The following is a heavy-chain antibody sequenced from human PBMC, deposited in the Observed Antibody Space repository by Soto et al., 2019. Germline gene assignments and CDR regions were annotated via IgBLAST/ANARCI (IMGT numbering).Heavy chain of an antibody. CDR1: GYTFTGYY. Sequence: ASVKVSCKASGYTFTGYYMHWVRQAPGQGLEWMGWINPNSGGTNYAQKFQGWVTMTRDTSISTAYMELSRLRSDDTAVYYCARAIPRTPCSGGSCYFNPFDYWGQGTLVTVSS. CDR2: INPNSGGT. CDR3: ARAIPRTPCSGGSCYFNPFDY. J-gene: IGHJ4*02. D-gene: IGHD2-15*01. V-gene: IGHV1-2*04.